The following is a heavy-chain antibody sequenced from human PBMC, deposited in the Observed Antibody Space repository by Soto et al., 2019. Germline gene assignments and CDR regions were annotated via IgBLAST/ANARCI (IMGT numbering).Heavy chain of an antibody. CDR2: MNPNSGNT. Sequence: ASVKVSCKAPADTFTSYDINWVRQATGQGLEWMGWMNPNSGNTGYAQKFQGRVTMTRNTSISTAYMELSSLRSEDTAVYYCATYYYGSGIEAHWGQGTLVTVPQ. CDR3: ATYYYGSGIEAH. J-gene: IGHJ4*02. V-gene: IGHV1-8*01. D-gene: IGHD3-10*01. CDR1: ADTFTSYD.